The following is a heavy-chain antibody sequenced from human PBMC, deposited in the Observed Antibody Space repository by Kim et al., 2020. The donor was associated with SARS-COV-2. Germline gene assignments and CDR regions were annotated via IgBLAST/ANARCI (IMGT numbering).Heavy chain of an antibody. J-gene: IGHJ4*02. CDR3: ECRDLPALRDY. Sequence: SETLSLTCTVSGGSISSGDYYWSWIRQPPGKGLEWIGNIYYSGTYYNPSLKSRVTISIDTSKNQFSLKLASVTAADTAVYYCECRDLPALRDYWGQGTLVTVSS. V-gene: IGHV4-30-4*01. D-gene: IGHD3-3*01. CDR2: IYYSGT. CDR1: GGSISSGDYY.